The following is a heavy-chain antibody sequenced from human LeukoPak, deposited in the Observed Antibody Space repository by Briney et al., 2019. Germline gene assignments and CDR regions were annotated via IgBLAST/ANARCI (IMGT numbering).Heavy chain of an antibody. CDR3: ASSRGSSGYYNWFDP. J-gene: IGHJ5*02. CDR1: GGSISSSSYY. CDR2: IYYSGST. D-gene: IGHD3-22*01. Sequence: SETLSLTCTVSGGSISSSSYYWGWIRQPPGKGLEWIGSIYYSGSTYYNPSLKSRVTISVDTSKNQFSLKLSSVTAADTAVYYCASSRGSSGYYNWFDPWGQGTQVTVSS. V-gene: IGHV4-39*01.